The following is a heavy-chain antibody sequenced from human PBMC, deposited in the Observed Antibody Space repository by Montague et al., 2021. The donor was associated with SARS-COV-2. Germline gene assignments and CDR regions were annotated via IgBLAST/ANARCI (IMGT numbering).Heavy chain of an antibody. CDR2: INHSGST. CDR1: GGSFSGYY. CDR3: ARGARQGYGFRLGSFDS. Sequence: SETLSLTYAVYGGSFSGYYWNWIRQPPGKGLEWIGEINHSGSTNYNPSLKSRVTMSVDTSKNQFSLKLSSVTAADTAVYYCARGARQGYGFRLGSFDSRGQGTLVTVSS. D-gene: IGHD3-10*01. V-gene: IGHV4-34*01. J-gene: IGHJ4*02.